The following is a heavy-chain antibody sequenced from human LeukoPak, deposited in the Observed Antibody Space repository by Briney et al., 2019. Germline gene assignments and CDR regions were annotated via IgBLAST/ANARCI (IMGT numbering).Heavy chain of an antibody. V-gene: IGHV3-53*01. CDR1: GFTVSSNY. CDR3: ARYYDSSGYHPYYYYYYMDV. D-gene: IGHD3-22*01. Sequence: PGGSLRLSCAASGFTVSSNYMSWVRQAPGKGLEWVSVIYSGGSTYYADSVKGRFTISRDNSKNTLYLQMNSLRAEDTAVYYCARYYDSSGYHPYYYYYYMDVWGKGTTVTVSS. J-gene: IGHJ6*03. CDR2: IYSGGST.